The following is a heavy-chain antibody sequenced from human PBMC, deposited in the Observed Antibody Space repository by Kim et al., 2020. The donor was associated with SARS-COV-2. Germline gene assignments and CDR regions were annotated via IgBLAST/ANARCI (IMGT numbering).Heavy chain of an antibody. CDR3: ARGGWYHYGSGTYYSQFDY. Sequence: GGSLRLSCAASGFTFSSYGMHWVRQAPGKGLEWVAVIWYDGSNKYYADSVKGRFTISRDNSKNTLYLQMNSLRAEDTAVYYCARGGWYHYGSGTYYSQFDYWGQGTLVTVSS. J-gene: IGHJ4*02. CDR2: IWYDGSNK. V-gene: IGHV3-33*01. CDR1: GFTFSSYG. D-gene: IGHD3-10*01.